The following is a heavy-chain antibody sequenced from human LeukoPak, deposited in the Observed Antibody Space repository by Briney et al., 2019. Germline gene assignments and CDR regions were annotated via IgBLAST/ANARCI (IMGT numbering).Heavy chain of an antibody. V-gene: IGHV1-69*13. J-gene: IGHJ4*02. CDR1: GGTCSSYA. D-gene: IGHD2-15*01. CDR3: ARMAATRTGDY. Sequence: GASVKLSCKASGGTCSSYAISWVRQAPGQGLEWMGGIIPIFGTANYAQKFQGRVTITADESTSTAYMELSSLRSEDTAVYYCARMAATRTGDYWGQGTLVTVSS. CDR2: IIPIFGTA.